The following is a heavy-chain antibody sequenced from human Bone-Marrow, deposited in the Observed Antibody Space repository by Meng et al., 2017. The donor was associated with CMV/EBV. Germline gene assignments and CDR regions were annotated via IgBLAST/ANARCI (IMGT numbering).Heavy chain of an antibody. CDR2: IIPIFGTA. Sequence: SVQDSCKASGGTFSSYAISWVRQAPGQGLEWMGWIIPIFGTANYEQKFQGRVTITTDDSTSTAYIELSSLRSEDTAVYYCARDGSGRYYNNVAQGGSYGMDVWGQGTTVTVSS. J-gene: IGHJ6*02. CDR1: GGTFSSYA. CDR3: ARDGSGRYYNNVAQGGSYGMDV. D-gene: IGHD3-10*01. V-gene: IGHV1-69*05.